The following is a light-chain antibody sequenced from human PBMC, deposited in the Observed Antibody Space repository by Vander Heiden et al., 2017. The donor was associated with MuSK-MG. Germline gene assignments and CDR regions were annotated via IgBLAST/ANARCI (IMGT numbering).Light chain of an antibody. CDR2: GAS. CDR3: QQYGSSVLT. CDR1: QSVSKRY. V-gene: IGKV3-20*01. J-gene: IGKJ4*01. Sequence: IVLTQSPVTLSLSPGERAALSCRASQSVSKRYLAWYQQKPGQAPRLLIYGASGRATGIPDRFSGSGSGTDFTLTITILEPEDFAVYYCQQYGSSVLTFGGGTKVEIK.